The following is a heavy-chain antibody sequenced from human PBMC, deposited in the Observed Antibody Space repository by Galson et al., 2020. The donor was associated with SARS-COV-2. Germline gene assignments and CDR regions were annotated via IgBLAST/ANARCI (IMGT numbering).Heavy chain of an antibody. CDR2: INSDGSST. V-gene: IGHV3-74*01. D-gene: IGHD1-1*01. CDR3: ATGSLRERNNFDS. Sequence: GESLKISCAASGFTFSSYWMHWVRQAPGKGLVWVSRINSDGSSTSYADSVKGRFTISRDNAKNTLHLQMNGLRAEDTAVYYCATGSLRERNNFDSWGQGSLVTVSS. J-gene: IGHJ4*02. CDR1: GFTFSSYW.